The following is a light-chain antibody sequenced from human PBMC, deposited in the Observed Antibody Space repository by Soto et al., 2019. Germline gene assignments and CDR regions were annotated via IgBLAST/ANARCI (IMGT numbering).Light chain of an antibody. J-gene: IGKJ3*01. CDR2: LGS. Sequence: DIVMTQSPLSLPVTPGEPASISCRSSQSLLHSNGYNYLDWYLQKPGQSPQLLIYLGSNRASGVPDRFSGSGSGTDFTLKISRVQAEDVGVYYCQQNGRSPTFGPGTKVDIK. CDR1: QSLLHSNGYNY. V-gene: IGKV2-28*01. CDR3: QQNGRSPT.